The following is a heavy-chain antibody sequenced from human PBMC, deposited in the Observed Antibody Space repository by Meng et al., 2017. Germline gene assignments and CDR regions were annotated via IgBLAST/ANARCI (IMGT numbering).Heavy chain of an antibody. CDR2: INPNSGGT. CDR1: GYTFTGYY. CDR3: ARALIVVANWFDP. Sequence: QVQLAQSGAEVKKPGASVKVSCKASGYTFTGYYMHWVRQAPGQGLEWMGRINPNSGGTNYAQKFQGRVTMTRDTSISTAYMELSRLRSDDTAVYYCARALIVVANWFDPWGQGTLVTVSS. D-gene: IGHD3-22*01. J-gene: IGHJ5*02. V-gene: IGHV1-2*06.